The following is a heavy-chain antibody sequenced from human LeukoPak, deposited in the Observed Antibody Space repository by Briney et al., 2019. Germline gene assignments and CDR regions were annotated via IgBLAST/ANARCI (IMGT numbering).Heavy chain of an antibody. J-gene: IGHJ4*02. D-gene: IGHD6-6*01. Sequence: SVKVSCKASGGTFSSYAISWVRQAPGQGLEWMGRITPILGIANYAQKFQGRVTITADKSTSTAYMELSSLRSEDTAVYYCARSGAARPHDYWGQGTLVTVSS. CDR1: GGTFSSYA. CDR3: ARSGAARPHDY. CDR2: ITPILGIA. V-gene: IGHV1-69*04.